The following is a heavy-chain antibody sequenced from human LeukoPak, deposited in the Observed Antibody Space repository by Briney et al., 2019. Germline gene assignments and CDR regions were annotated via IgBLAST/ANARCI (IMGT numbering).Heavy chain of an antibody. Sequence: SETLSLTCAVYGGSFSGYYWSWIRQPPGKGLEWIGEINHSGSTNYNPSLKSRVTISVDTSKNQFSLKLSSVTAADTAVYYCARGSAFDYWGQGTLVTVSS. CDR3: ARGSAFDY. J-gene: IGHJ4*02. CDR2: INHSGST. V-gene: IGHV4-34*01. CDR1: GGSFSGYY.